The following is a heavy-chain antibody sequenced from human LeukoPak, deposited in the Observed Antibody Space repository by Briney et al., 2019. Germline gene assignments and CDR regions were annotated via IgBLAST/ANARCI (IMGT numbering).Heavy chain of an antibody. CDR2: INTDGSDK. CDR3: AKDSEAMVRACDY. V-gene: IGHV3-74*01. J-gene: IGHJ4*02. Sequence: GGSLRLSCAASGFTFSSYWMHWVRQAPGKGLVWVSRINTDGSDKIYADSVKGRFTISRDNAKNSLYLQMNSLRAEDTALYYCAKDSEAMVRACDYWGQGTLVTVSS. D-gene: IGHD3-10*01. CDR1: GFTFSSYW.